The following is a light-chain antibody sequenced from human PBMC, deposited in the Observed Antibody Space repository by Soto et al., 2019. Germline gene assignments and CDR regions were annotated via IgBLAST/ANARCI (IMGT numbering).Light chain of an antibody. CDR3: QQRHSLPRT. V-gene: IGKV1-39*01. CDR2: AAS. J-gene: IGKJ1*01. CDR1: QSISRY. Sequence: DIQMTQSPSTLSASVGDRVTITCRASQSISRYLNWYQHKPGEAPKLLIYAASTLQSGVPLRFSGSGSGTDFTLTIGSLQPEDFTTYHCQQRHSLPRTFGQGTTVDIK.